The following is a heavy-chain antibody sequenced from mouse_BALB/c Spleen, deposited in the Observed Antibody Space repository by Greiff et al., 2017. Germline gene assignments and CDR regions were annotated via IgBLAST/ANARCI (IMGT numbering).Heavy chain of an antibody. CDR3: ARHPYEYGRSLYYYAMDY. CDR1: GFTFSSYG. Sequence: DVQLVESGGDLVKPGGSLKLSCAASGFTFSSYGMSWVRQTPDKRLEWVATISSGGSYTYYPDSVKGRFTISRDNAKNTLYLQMSSLKSEDTAMYYCARHPYEYGRSLYYYAMDYWGQGTSVTVSA. V-gene: IGHV5-6*01. CDR2: ISSGGSYT. J-gene: IGHJ4*01. D-gene: IGHD2-4*01.